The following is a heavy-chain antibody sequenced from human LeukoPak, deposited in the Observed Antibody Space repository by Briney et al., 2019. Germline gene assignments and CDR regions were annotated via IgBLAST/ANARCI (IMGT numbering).Heavy chain of an antibody. CDR1: GASISSYY. J-gene: IGHJ3*02. CDR3: ARHRREGLYSGSYDDAFDI. V-gene: IGHV4-59*08. D-gene: IGHD1-26*01. Sequence: SETLSLTCTVSGASISSYYWSWIRQPPGKGLEWIGYIYYSGSTNYNPSLKSRVTISVDTFKNQFSLKLSSVTAADTAVYYCARHRREGLYSGSYDDAFDIWGQGTMVTVSS. CDR2: IYYSGST.